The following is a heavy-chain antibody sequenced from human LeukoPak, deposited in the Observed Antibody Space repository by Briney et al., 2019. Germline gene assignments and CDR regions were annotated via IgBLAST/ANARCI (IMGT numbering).Heavy chain of an antibody. J-gene: IGHJ4*02. D-gene: IGHD2/OR15-2a*01. V-gene: IGHV3-7*01. CDR1: GFTFRSYW. CDR2: INQEASRT. CDR3: AKYLSRAFDS. Sequence: TGGSLRLSCAASGFTFRSYWMSWVRQAPGKGLECLGHINQEASRTDHADSVKGRFTISRDNARNLLYLHMSSLRAEDTAVYYCAKYLSRAFDSWGQGILVSVSS.